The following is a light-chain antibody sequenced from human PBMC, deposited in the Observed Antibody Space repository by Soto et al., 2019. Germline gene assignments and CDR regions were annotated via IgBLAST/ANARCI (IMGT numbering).Light chain of an antibody. CDR1: QSVSSSY. Sequence: ELVLPQSPGTLSLSPGERATLSCRASQSVSSSYLAWYQQKPGQAPRLLIYGASSRATGIPDRFSGSGSGTDFTLTISRLEPEDFAVYYCQQYGSSPPTFGQGTKVESK. J-gene: IGKJ1*01. V-gene: IGKV3-20*01. CDR2: GAS. CDR3: QQYGSSPPT.